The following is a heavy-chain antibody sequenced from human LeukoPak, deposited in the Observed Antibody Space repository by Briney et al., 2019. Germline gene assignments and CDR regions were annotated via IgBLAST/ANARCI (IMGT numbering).Heavy chain of an antibody. J-gene: IGHJ4*02. V-gene: IGHV3-21*01. CDR3: ARDDQTAGGY. CDR2: ISSSSSYI. CDR1: GFTFSSYS. Sequence: GGSLRLSCAASGFTFSSYSMNWVRQAPGKGLEWVSSISSSSSYIYYADLVKGRFTISRDNAKNSLYLQMNSLRAEDTAVYYCARDDQTAGGYWGQGTLVTVSS. D-gene: IGHD2-8*02.